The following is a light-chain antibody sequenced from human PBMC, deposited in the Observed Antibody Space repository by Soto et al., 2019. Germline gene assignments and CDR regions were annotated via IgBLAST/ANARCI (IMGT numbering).Light chain of an antibody. V-gene: IGKV1-17*01. Sequence: DIQMTQSPSSLSASVGDRVTITCRAGQDIRNDLSWYQQKPGKAPKRLIYAASSLQSGVPSRFSGSGSGTEFTLTISSLQPDDFATYYCLQPNTYPPPFGQGTKVDIK. CDR2: AAS. CDR3: LQPNTYPPP. CDR1: QDIRND. J-gene: IGKJ1*01.